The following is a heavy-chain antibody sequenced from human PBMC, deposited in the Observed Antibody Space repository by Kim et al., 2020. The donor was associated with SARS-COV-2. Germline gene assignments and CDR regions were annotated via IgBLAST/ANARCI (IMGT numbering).Heavy chain of an antibody. CDR3: ARENPHYDILTGYYYYYGMDV. V-gene: IGHV1-46*01. D-gene: IGHD3-9*01. CDR1: GYTFTSYY. J-gene: IGHJ6*02. CDR2: INPSGGST. Sequence: ASVKVSCKASGYTFTSYYMHWVRQAPGQGLEWMGIINPSGGSTSYAQKFQGRVTMTRDTSTSTVYMELSSLRSEDTAVYYCARENPHYDILTGYYYYYGMDVWGQGTTVTVSS.